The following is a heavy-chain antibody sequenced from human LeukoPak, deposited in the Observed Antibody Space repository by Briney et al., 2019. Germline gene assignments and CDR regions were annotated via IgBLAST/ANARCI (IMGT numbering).Heavy chain of an antibody. J-gene: IGHJ4*02. CDR2: IRSKALYGTS. CDR3: VRESVGDYYVGY. D-gene: IGHD5/OR15-5a*01. CDR1: GFRFGGYA. Sequence: GGSLRLSCTGSGFRFGGYALSWVRQAPGKGLEWVGFIRSKALYGTSEYAASVEGRFSISRDDSNNIAYLQMNSLKTDDTAVYFCVRESVGDYYVGYWGQGTLVTVSS. V-gene: IGHV3-49*04.